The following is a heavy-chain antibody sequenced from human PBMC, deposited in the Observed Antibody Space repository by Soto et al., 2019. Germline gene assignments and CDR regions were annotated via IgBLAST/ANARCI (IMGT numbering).Heavy chain of an antibody. J-gene: IGHJ4*02. Sequence: SETLSLTCAVYGGSGGSFSGYYWSWIRQPPGKGLEWIGEINHSGSTYYNPSLKSRVTISVDTSKNQFSLKLSSVTAADTAVHYCASHRGFKYYFDYWGQGTLVTVSS. V-gene: IGHV4-34*01. CDR2: INHSGST. CDR3: ASHRGFKYYFDY. D-gene: IGHD3-22*01. CDR1: GGSGGSFSGYY.